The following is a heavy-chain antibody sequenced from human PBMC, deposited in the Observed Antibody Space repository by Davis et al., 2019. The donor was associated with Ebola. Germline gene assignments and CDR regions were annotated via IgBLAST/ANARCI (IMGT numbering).Heavy chain of an antibody. Sequence: GESLKISCEGSGFSFSTFAMHWVRQAPGKGLEWVAVISYDGSDTFYADSVKGRFTISRDNSKDTLYLQMSSLRVEDTAVYFCARDVLGGNYYYYGMDVWGQGTTVTVSS. CDR2: ISYDGSDT. V-gene: IGHV3-30-3*01. CDR3: ARDVLGGNYYYYGMDV. J-gene: IGHJ6*02. CDR1: GFSFSTFA. D-gene: IGHD3-16*01.